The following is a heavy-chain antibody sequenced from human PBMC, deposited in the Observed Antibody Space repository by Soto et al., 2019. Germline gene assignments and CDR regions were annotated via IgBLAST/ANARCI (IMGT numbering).Heavy chain of an antibody. CDR1: GFTFSSYG. V-gene: IGHV3-30*18. D-gene: IGHD3-22*01. CDR2: ISYDGYNK. J-gene: IGHJ4*02. CDR3: AKPYYYDSSGYLFDY. Sequence: QVQLVESGGGVVQPGRSLRLSCAASGFTFSSYGMHWVRQAPGKGLEWVAVISYDGYNKYYADSVKGRFTISRDNSKKRLFLQMNSLRAEETAVYYCAKPYYYDSSGYLFDYWGQGTLVTVSS.